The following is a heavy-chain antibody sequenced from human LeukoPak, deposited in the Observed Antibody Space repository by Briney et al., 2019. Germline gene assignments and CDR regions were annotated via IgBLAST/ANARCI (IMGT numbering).Heavy chain of an antibody. D-gene: IGHD3-22*01. CDR2: MCTSGTT. CDR3: ARYYYDGSGHYHDY. J-gene: IGHJ4*02. Sequence: SETLSLTCAVSGASISDYCWSWVRQPAGKGLEWIGRMCTSGTTNYNPSLMSRVTMSVDTSKSQFSLKLSSVTAADTAVYYCARYYYDGSGHYHDYWGQGTLVTVSS. V-gene: IGHV4-59*10. CDR1: GASISDYC.